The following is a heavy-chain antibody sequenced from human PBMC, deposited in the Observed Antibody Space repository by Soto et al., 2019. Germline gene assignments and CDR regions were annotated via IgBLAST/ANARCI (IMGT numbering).Heavy chain of an antibody. V-gene: IGHV1-18*01. CDR1: GYTFTSYG. CDR2: ISAYNGNT. Sequence: QVQLVQSGAEVTKPGASVKVSCKASGYTFTSYGISWVRQAPGQGLEWMGWISAYNGNTNYAQKLQGRVTMTTDTSTSTAYMELRSLRSDDTAVYYCATLGYCSGGSCYREYYFDYWGQGTLVTVSS. D-gene: IGHD2-15*01. J-gene: IGHJ4*02. CDR3: ATLGYCSGGSCYREYYFDY.